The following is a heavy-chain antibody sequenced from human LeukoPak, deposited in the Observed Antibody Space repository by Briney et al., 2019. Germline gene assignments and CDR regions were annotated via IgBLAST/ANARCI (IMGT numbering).Heavy chain of an antibody. D-gene: IGHD5-12*01. J-gene: IGHJ4*02. V-gene: IGHV4-59*01. CDR2: IYYSGST. CDR1: GGSISSYY. CDR3: AAQYSGYVRLDY. Sequence: SETLSLTCTVSGGSISSYYWSWIRQPPGKGLEWIGYIYYSGSTNYNPSLKSRVTISVDTSKNQFSLKLSSVTAADTAVYYCAAQYSGYVRLDYWGQGTLVTVSS.